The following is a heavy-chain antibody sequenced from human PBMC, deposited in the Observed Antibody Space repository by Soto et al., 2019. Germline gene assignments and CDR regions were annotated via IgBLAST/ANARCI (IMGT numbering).Heavy chain of an antibody. Sequence: EVQLVESGGGLIQPGGSLRLSCAVSGFTVSNNYMSWVRQAPGKGLEGVSVIYSGGYTAYGDSVKGRFTISRDNSKNTLFSQMKSLGGRGTGGDFWGAPPGGGGHWGQGTLVTVSS. CDR2: IYSGGYT. CDR1: GFTVSNNY. D-gene: IGHD3-10*01. CDR3: GAPPGGGGH. J-gene: IGHJ4*02. V-gene: IGHV3-53*01.